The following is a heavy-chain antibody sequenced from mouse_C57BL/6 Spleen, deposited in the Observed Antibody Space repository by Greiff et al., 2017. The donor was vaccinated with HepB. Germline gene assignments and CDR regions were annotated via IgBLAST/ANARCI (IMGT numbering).Heavy chain of an antibody. CDR3: TSYCNLDY. V-gene: IGHV14-1*01. CDR1: GFNITDYY. Sequence: VQLQQSGAELVRPGASVKLSCTASGFNITDYYMHWVKQRPEQGLEWIGWIDPEDGDTEYAPKFQGKATMTADTSSNTAYLQLSSLTAEDTAVYYGTSYCNLDYWGQGTTLTVSS. D-gene: IGHD2-10*02. CDR2: IDPEDGDT. J-gene: IGHJ2*01.